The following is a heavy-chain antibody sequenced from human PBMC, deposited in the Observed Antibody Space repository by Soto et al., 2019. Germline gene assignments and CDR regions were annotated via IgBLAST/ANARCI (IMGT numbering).Heavy chain of an antibody. J-gene: IGHJ6*02. V-gene: IGHV3-9*01. Sequence: GGSLRLSCAASGFTFDDYAMHWVRQAPGKGLEWVSGISWNSGSIGYADSVKGRFTISRDNAKNSLYLQMNSLRAEDTALYYCAKDMRPKSDYIGGGMDVWGQGTTVTVSS. D-gene: IGHD1-26*01. CDR1: GFTFDDYA. CDR3: AKDMRPKSDYIGGGMDV. CDR2: ISWNSGSI.